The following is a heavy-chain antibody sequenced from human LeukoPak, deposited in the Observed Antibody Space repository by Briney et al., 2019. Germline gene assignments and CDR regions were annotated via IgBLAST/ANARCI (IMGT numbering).Heavy chain of an antibody. J-gene: IGHJ3*02. CDR2: INHSGST. CDR1: GGSISSSSYY. V-gene: IGHV4-39*07. D-gene: IGHD6-19*01. Sequence: PSETLSLTCTVSGGSISSSSYYWSWIRQPPGKGLEWIGEINHSGSTNYNPSLKSRVTISVDTSKNQFSLKLSSVTAADTAVYYCAGPPYSSGAPSAFDIWGQGTMVTVSS. CDR3: AGPPYSSGAPSAFDI.